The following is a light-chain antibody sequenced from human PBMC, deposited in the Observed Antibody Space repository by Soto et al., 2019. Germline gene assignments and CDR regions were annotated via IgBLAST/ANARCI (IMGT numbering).Light chain of an antibody. CDR3: QSYDSSLSGWV. Sequence: QPVLTQPPSVSGAPGQRVTISCTGSNSNIGSGYDVHWYQQLPGTAPKLLICGNFNRPSGVPDRFSGSQSGTSASLAITGLQAEDEADYYCQSYDSSLSGWVFGGGTKLTVL. V-gene: IGLV1-40*01. CDR1: NSNIGSGYD. J-gene: IGLJ3*02. CDR2: GNF.